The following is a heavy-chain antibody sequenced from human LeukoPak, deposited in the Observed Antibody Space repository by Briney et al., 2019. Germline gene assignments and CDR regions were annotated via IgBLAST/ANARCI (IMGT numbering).Heavy chain of an antibody. CDR1: GYTFTGYY. D-gene: IGHD1-26*01. J-gene: IGHJ6*03. CDR3: ARGPRSYDLYYYYMDV. CDR2: IIPIFGTA. V-gene: IGHV1-69*06. Sequence: ASVKVSCKASGYTFTGYYMHWVRQAPGQGLEWMGGIIPIFGTANYAQKFQGRVTITADKSTSTAYMELSSLRSEDTAVYYCARGPRSYDLYYYYMDVWGKGTTVTVSS.